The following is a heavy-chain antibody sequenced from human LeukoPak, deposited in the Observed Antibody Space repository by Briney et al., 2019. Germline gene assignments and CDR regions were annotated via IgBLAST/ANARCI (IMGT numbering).Heavy chain of an antibody. D-gene: IGHD3-22*01. J-gene: IGHJ4*02. V-gene: IGHV3-23*01. CDR2: ITGSGSST. Sequence: PGGSLRLSCAASGFTFSSYAMSWVRQAPGKGLEWVSSITGSGSSTYYADSVKGRFTISRDNSKNTLYLQLNSLRAEDTAVYYCATTKWFIGYWGQGTLVTVSS. CDR1: GFTFSSYA. CDR3: ATTKWFIGY.